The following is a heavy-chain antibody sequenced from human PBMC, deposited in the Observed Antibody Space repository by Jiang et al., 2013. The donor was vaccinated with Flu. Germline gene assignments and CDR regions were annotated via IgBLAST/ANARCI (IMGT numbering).Heavy chain of an antibody. CDR1: GGTFSSHS. J-gene: IGHJ4*02. D-gene: IGHD2-2*01. V-gene: IGHV1-69*04. CDR3: ARVAGGVVVPAAAYFDY. CDR2: IIPMLGIA. Sequence: SGAEVKEPGSSVKVSCKPSGGTFSSHSLNWVRQAPGQGLEWMGRIIPMLGIADYAQTFQGRVTITADRSTNTAYMELSNLKSDDTAVYYCARVAGGVVVPAAAYFDYWGQGTLVTVSS.